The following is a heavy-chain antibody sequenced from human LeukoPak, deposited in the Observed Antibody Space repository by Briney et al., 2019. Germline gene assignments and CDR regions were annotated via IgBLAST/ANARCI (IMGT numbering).Heavy chain of an antibody. CDR2: INHSGSS. Sequence: PSETLSSTGAVYGWPFSGIYWGWIPQPPGKGLKWIVKINHSGSSNSNRSLKSGVTISVDTTKKHYSLKRSSVTAANTAVYYCGRGKLAGDSRGWDEYYYDDYMDVWAKGTTVSVPS. CDR1: GWPFSGIY. J-gene: IGHJ6*03. V-gene: IGHV4-34*01. CDR3: GRGKLAGDSRGWDEYYYDDYMDV. D-gene: IGHD6-19*01.